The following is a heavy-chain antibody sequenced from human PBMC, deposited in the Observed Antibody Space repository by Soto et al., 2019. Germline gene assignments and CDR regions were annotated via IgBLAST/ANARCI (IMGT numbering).Heavy chain of an antibody. Sequence: ASVKVSCKASGYTFTSYAMHWVRQAPGQRLEWMGWINAGNGNTKYSQKFQGRVTITRDTSASTAYMELSSLRSEDTAVYYCARMCSGGSCYGRYYYYGMDVWGRGTTVTVSS. CDR2: INAGNGNT. CDR1: GYTFTSYA. D-gene: IGHD2-15*01. CDR3: ARMCSGGSCYGRYYYYGMDV. J-gene: IGHJ6*02. V-gene: IGHV1-3*01.